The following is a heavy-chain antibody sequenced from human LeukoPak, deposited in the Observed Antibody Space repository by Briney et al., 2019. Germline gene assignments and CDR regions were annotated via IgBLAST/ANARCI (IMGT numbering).Heavy chain of an antibody. D-gene: IGHD2-2*01. CDR2: INHSGST. V-gene: IGHV4-34*01. CDR1: GGSFSGYY. Sequence: SVTLSLTCAVYGGSFSGYYWSWIRQPPGKGLEWIGEINHSGSTNYNPSLKSRVTISVDTSKNQFSLKLSSVTAADTAVYYCARRSIVVVPAAQFDYWGQGTLVTVSS. J-gene: IGHJ4*02. CDR3: ARRSIVVVPAAQFDY.